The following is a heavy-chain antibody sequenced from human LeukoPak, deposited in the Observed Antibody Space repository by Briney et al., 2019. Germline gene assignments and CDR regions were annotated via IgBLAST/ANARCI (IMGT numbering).Heavy chain of an antibody. J-gene: IGHJ4*02. Sequence: PGGSLRLSCAASGFTFSDDYMSWIRQAPGKGLEWVSYISSRSNYTNYADSVKGRFTISRDNAKHSLYLQMNSLRAEDTAVYYCARVLVVSGWTNIDYWGQGTLVTVSS. CDR3: ARVLVVSGWTNIDY. D-gene: IGHD6-19*01. V-gene: IGHV3-11*06. CDR2: ISSRSNYT. CDR1: GFTFSDDY.